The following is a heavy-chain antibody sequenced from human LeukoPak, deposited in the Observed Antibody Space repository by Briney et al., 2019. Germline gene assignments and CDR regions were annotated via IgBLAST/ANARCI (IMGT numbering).Heavy chain of an antibody. V-gene: IGHV4-61*02. CDR2: IYTSGST. Sequence: SETLSLTCTVSGNSISSGDNYWSWIRQPAGKGLEWIGRIYTSGSTNYNPSLKSRVTISVDTSKNQFSLKLSSVTAADTAVYYCARDWYYDSSGYANWFDPWGQGTLVTVSS. CDR1: GNSISSGDNY. D-gene: IGHD3-22*01. J-gene: IGHJ5*02. CDR3: ARDWYYDSSGYANWFDP.